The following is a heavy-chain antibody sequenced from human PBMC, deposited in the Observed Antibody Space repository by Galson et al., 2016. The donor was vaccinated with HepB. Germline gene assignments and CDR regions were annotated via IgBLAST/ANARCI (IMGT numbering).Heavy chain of an antibody. CDR3: ARTTSGTIFLGVIEY. J-gene: IGHJ4*02. D-gene: IGHD3-3*01. Sequence: SLRLSCAASGFVFSNFGLSWVRQAPGKGLEWVSVIGSDGSTYYADPVKGRFTISRDNSKNTLFLQMYSLRGEDTAVYHCARTTSGTIFLGVIEYWGQGTPVTVSS. V-gene: IGHV3-23*01. CDR2: IGSDGST. CDR1: GFVFSNFG.